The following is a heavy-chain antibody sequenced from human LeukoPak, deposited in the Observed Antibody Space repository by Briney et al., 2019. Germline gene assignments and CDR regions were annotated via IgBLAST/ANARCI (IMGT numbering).Heavy chain of an antibody. CDR3: ARDSQASWTYSVDY. CDR2: INQDGRVK. D-gene: IGHD3-10*01. V-gene: IGHV3-7*05. CDR1: GFTFSNYW. Sequence: GGSLRLSCVVSGFTFSNYWMSWVRQAPGQGLEWVANINQDGRVKYYLDSVKGRFTISRGNAKNSLYLQMNSLRAEDTAIYYCARDSQASWTYSVDYWGQGTLVTVSS. J-gene: IGHJ4*02.